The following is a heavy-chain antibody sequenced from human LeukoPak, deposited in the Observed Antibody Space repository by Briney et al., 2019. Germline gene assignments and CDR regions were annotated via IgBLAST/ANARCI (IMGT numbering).Heavy chain of an antibody. CDR1: GGTFNNYA. Sequence: ASVKVSCKASGGTFNNYAINWVRQATGQGLEWMGWMNPNSGNTGYAQKFQGRVTITRNTSISTAYMELSSLRSEDTAVYYCARSVGSCYFVYYYYYMDVWGKGTTVTVSS. CDR3: ARSVGSCYFVYYYYYMDV. CDR2: MNPNSGNT. D-gene: IGHD2-15*01. V-gene: IGHV1-8*03. J-gene: IGHJ6*03.